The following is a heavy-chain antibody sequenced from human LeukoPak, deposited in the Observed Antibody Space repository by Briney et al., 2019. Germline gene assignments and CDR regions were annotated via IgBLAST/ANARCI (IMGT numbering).Heavy chain of an antibody. V-gene: IGHV3-23*01. CDR3: AKRRLAYQFQSQYYGMDV. J-gene: IGHJ6*02. D-gene: IGHD3-9*01. CDR1: GFTFSSYA. CDR2: ISGTGGST. Sequence: GGSLRLACAASGFTFSSYAMSWVRQAPGKGLEWVSVISGTGGSTYYADSVKGRFAISRDNSKNTLFLQLNSLRVEDMAVYYCAKRRLAYQFQSQYYGMDVWGQGTTVTVSS.